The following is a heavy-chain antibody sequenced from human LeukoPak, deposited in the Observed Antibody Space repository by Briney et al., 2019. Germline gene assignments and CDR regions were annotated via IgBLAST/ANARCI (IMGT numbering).Heavy chain of an antibody. CDR2: IRYDGSNK. Sequence: PGGSLRLSCAASGFTFSSYGMHWVRQAPGKGLEWVAFIRYDGSNKYYADSVKGRFTISRDNSKNTLYLQMNSLRAEDTAVYYCAKDLRLRFLEWLLDAFDIWGQGTMVTVSS. V-gene: IGHV3-30*02. CDR1: GFTFSSYG. CDR3: AKDLRLRFLEWLLDAFDI. D-gene: IGHD3-3*01. J-gene: IGHJ3*02.